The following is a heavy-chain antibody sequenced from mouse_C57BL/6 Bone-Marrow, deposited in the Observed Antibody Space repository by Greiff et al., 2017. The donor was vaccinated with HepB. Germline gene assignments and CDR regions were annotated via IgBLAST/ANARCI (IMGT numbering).Heavy chain of an antibody. Sequence: EVKLMESGGDLVKPGGSLKLSCAASGFTFGSYGMSWVRQTPDKRLEWVATISSGGSYTYYPDSVKGRFTISRDNAKNTLYLQMSSLKSEDTAMYYCARHQGYGSRWFAYWGQGTLVTVSA. V-gene: IGHV5-6*01. CDR1: GFTFGSYG. D-gene: IGHD1-1*01. J-gene: IGHJ3*01. CDR3: ARHQGYGSRWFAY. CDR2: ISSGGSYT.